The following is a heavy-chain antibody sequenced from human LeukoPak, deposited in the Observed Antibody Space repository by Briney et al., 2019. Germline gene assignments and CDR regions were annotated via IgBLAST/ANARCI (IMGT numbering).Heavy chain of an antibody. J-gene: IGHJ4*02. D-gene: IGHD3-22*01. Sequence: SVKVSCKASGGTFSSYTFTWVRQAPGQGLEWMGRIIPILAIADYAQKIQGRVTITADRSTSTAYMELSRLRTEDTAVYYCARARPFYYDSSGYYYDLGYWGQGTLVTVSS. CDR2: IIPILAIA. V-gene: IGHV1-69*02. CDR1: GGTFSSYT. CDR3: ARARPFYYDSSGYYYDLGY.